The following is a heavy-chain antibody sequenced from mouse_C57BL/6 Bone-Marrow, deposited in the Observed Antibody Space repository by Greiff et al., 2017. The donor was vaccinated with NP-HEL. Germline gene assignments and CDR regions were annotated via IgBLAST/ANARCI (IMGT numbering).Heavy chain of an antibody. CDR3: ARRRRLDSSGYDYAMDY. CDR2: IYPRDGST. J-gene: IGHJ4*01. Sequence: QVHVKQSGPELVKPGASVKLSCKASGYTFTSYDINWVKQRPGQGLEWIGWIYPRDGSTKYNEKFKGKATLTVDTSSSTAYMELHSLTSEDSAVYFCARRRRLDSSGYDYAMDYWGQGTSVTVSS. CDR1: GYTFTSYD. V-gene: IGHV1-85*01. D-gene: IGHD3-2*02.